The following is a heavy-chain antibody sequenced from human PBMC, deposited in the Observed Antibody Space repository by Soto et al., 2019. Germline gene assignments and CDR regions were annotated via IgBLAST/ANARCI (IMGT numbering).Heavy chain of an antibody. J-gene: IGHJ5*02. CDR1: GFTFSSYA. CDR3: ARGPYSSGAPGWFDP. CDR2: ISSNGGST. D-gene: IGHD6-19*01. V-gene: IGHV3-64*01. Sequence: PGGSLRLSCAASGFTFSSYAMYWVRQAPGKGLEYVSAISSNGGSTYYANSVKGRFTISRDNSKNTLYLQMGSLRAEDMAVYYCARGPYSSGAPGWFDPWGQGTLVTVSS.